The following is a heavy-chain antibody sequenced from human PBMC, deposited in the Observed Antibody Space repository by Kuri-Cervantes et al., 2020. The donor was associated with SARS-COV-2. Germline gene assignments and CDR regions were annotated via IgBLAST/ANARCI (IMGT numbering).Heavy chain of an antibody. V-gene: IGHV4-39*07. CDR2: IYYSGST. CDR3: ARGLYYYDSSGP. J-gene: IGHJ5*02. D-gene: IGHD3-22*01. CDR1: GGSISSSSYY. Sequence: SETLSLTCTVSGGSISSSSYYWGWIRQPPGKGLEWIGSIYYSGSTYYNPSLKSRVTIAVDTSKNQFSLKLSSVTAADTTVDYCARGLYYYDSSGPWGQGTLVTVSS.